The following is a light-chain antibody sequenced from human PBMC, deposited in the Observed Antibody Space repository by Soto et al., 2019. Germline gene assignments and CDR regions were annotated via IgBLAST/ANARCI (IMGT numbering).Light chain of an antibody. V-gene: IGKV3-11*01. Sequence: EIVWTHSPPTLSFSPVERATLSCRASQSVSSYLAWYQQKPGQAPRLLIYDASNRATGIPARFSGSGSGTDFTLTISSLEPEDFAVYYCQQRSNWPPITFGQGTRLEIK. CDR3: QQRSNWPPIT. CDR1: QSVSSY. J-gene: IGKJ5*01. CDR2: DAS.